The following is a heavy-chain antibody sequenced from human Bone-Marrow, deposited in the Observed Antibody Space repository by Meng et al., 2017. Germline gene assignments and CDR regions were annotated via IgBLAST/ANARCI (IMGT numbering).Heavy chain of an antibody. V-gene: IGHV3-48*03. J-gene: IGHJ4*02. CDR2: ISSHGSSI. D-gene: IGHD6-13*01. CDR1: GFTFNNYE. Sequence: GESLKISCAASGFTFNNYEMNWVRQAPGKGLEWVSYISSHGSSIYYADAVKGRFTISRDNAKNSLYLQMSSLRAEDTAVYYCARGRGRGIAAAAADYCGQGTLVTVSS. CDR3: ARGRGRGIAAAAADY.